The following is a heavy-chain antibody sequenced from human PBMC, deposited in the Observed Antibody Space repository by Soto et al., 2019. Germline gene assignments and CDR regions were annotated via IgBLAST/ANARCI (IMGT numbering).Heavy chain of an antibody. Sequence: PGGSLRLSCAASGFTFDDYAMHWVRQAPGKGLEWVSGISWNSGSIGYADSVKGRFTISRDNAKNSLYLQMNSLRAEDTALYYCAKDGGHDFWSGYIDYWGQGTLVTVSS. CDR2: ISWNSGSI. D-gene: IGHD3-3*01. CDR1: GFTFDDYA. CDR3: AKDGGHDFWSGYIDY. J-gene: IGHJ4*02. V-gene: IGHV3-9*01.